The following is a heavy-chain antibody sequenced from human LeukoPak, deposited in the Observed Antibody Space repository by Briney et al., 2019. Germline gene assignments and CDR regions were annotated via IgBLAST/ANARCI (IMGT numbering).Heavy chain of an antibody. D-gene: IGHD3-3*01. CDR3: ARGVNDFWSGYLYWFDP. Sequence: PSETLSLTCTVSGGSISSYYWSWIRQPPGKGLEWSGYIYYSGSTNDNPSLKSRVTISVDTSKNQFSLKLSSVTAADTAVYYCARGVNDFWSGYLYWFDPWGQGTLVTVSS. J-gene: IGHJ5*02. CDR1: GGSISSYY. V-gene: IGHV4-59*01. CDR2: IYYSGST.